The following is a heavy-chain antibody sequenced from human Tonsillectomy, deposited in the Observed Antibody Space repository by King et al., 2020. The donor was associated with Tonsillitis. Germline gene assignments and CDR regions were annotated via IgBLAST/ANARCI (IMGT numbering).Heavy chain of an antibody. V-gene: IGHV3-23*03. Sequence: VQLVESGGALVQPGGSLRLSCAASGFTFSNYAMTLVRQAPGKGLEWVSIIYSGDSSTYYADSVKGRFTISRDDSKNTLYLQMNSLRAADTAVYYCAKKWGRPYGDNSDWYFDLWGRGPLVTVSS. CDR2: IYSGDSST. CDR3: AKKWGRPYGDNSDWYFDL. J-gene: IGHJ2*01. D-gene: IGHD4-23*01. CDR1: GFTFSNYA.